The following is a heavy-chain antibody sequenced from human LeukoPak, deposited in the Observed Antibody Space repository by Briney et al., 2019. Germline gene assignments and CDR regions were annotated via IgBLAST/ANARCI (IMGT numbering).Heavy chain of an antibody. CDR2: INHSGST. Sequence: PSETLSLTCAVYGGSFSAYYWSWIRQPPGKGLEWMGEINHSGSTNYNPSLKSRATISVDTSKKQFSLKLSSLTAADTAVYYCARPGYSSSPDDAFDIWGQGTMVTVSS. CDR1: GGSFSAYY. CDR3: ARPGYSSSPDDAFDI. V-gene: IGHV4-34*01. J-gene: IGHJ3*02. D-gene: IGHD6-6*01.